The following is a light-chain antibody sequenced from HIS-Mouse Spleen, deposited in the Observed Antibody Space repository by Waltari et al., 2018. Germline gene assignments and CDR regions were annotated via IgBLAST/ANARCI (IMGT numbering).Light chain of an antibody. J-gene: IGKJ4*01. Sequence: SHRATGKASSYLAWEQQKPRQGPRVLIYGATTRDTGTPARFSGRGSGTDFNFTISSVEPEDFAVYYCQQHSNGPLTFSGGTTVAMK. CDR2: GAT. CDR1: GKASSY. V-gene: IGKV3-11*01. CDR3: QQHSNGPLT.